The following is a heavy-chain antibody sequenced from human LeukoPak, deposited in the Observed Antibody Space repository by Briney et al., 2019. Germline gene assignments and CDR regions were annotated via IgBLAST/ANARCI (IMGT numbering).Heavy chain of an antibody. V-gene: IGHV3-23*01. D-gene: IGHD3-9*01. J-gene: IGHJ4*02. Sequence: GGSLRLSCAASGFPFSSYAMSWVRQAPGKGLEWVSAISGSGGSTYYADSVRGRFTISRDNSKNTLYLQMNSLRAEDTAVYYCAKVYDILTGYWFDYWGQGTLVTVSS. CDR1: GFPFSSYA. CDR2: ISGSGGST. CDR3: AKVYDILTGYWFDY.